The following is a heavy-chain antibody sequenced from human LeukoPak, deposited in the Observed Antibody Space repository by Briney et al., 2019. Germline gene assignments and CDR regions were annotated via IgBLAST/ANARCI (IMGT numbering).Heavy chain of an antibody. Sequence: ASVKVSCKASGYTFTGYYMHWVRQAPGQGLEWMGWINPNSGGTNYAQKFQGWVTMTRDTSISTAYMELSRLRSDDTAVYYCARGHLYSSSYYVTFFAYGGQEPLVPVSS. CDR1: GYTFTGYY. D-gene: IGHD6-13*01. J-gene: IGHJ4*02. CDR2: INPNSGGT. V-gene: IGHV1-2*04. CDR3: ARGHLYSSSYYVTFFAY.